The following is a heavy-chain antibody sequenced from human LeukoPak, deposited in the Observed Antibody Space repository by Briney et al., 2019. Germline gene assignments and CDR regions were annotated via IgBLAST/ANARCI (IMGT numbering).Heavy chain of an antibody. J-gene: IGHJ4*02. V-gene: IGHV4-34*01. D-gene: IGHD7-27*01. CDR3: ARGHRNWEFAY. Sequence: KTSETLSLTCAVYGGSFSGYYWSWIRQPPGKGLEWIGEINHSGSTNYNPSLKSRVTISVDTSKNQFSLKLSSVTAADTAVYYCARGHRNWEFAYWGQGTLVTVSS. CDR2: INHSGST. CDR1: GGSFSGYY.